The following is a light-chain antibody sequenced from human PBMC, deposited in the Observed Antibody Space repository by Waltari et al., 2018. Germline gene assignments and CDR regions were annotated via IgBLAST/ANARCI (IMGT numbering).Light chain of an antibody. CDR3: SAWDDSLNGPI. CDR2: GDD. Sequence: QSVLIQPPSASGTPGQRVTLSCSGRNSNIGSNAQNWYQQLPGTAPKLLMSGDDQRPSGVPDRFSGSKSGTSASLAISGLQSEDEADYYCSAWDDSLNGPIFGGGTKLTVL. J-gene: IGLJ2*01. V-gene: IGLV1-44*01. CDR1: NSNIGSNA.